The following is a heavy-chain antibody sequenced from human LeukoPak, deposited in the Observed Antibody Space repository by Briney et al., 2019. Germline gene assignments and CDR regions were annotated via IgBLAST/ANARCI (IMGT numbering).Heavy chain of an antibody. Sequence: ASVKVSCKASGGTFSSYAISWVRQAPGQGLEWMGGIIPIFGTANYAQKFQGRVTITADKSTSTAYMDLSSLRSEDTAVYYCARVVGLTGYSSSWYSGYYYYMDVWGKGTTVTVSS. V-gene: IGHV1-69*06. D-gene: IGHD6-13*01. J-gene: IGHJ6*03. CDR3: ARVVGLTGYSSSWYSGYYYYMDV. CDR1: GGTFSSYA. CDR2: IIPIFGTA.